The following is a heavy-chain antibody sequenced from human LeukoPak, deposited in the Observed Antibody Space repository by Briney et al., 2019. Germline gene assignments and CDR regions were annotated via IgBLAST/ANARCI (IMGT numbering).Heavy chain of an antibody. V-gene: IGHV1-46*01. Sequence: ASVTVSCKATGYIFTSYHMRWVGQAPAQGLEWMGIINPSGGRTSYAQKFQGRATMTRGTSTSTVYMGMSSLRSKDTAVYYCAILVAPVDYWGQGTLVTVSS. CDR3: AILVAPVDY. CDR2: INPSGGRT. D-gene: IGHD2-21*01. J-gene: IGHJ4*02. CDR1: GYIFTSYH.